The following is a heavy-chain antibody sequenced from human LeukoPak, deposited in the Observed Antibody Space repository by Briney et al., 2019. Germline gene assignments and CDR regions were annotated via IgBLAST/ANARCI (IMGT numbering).Heavy chain of an antibody. CDR2: ISYDVNSK. Sequence: PGGSLRLSCAASGFTFSSFGIHWVRQAPGKGLDWVAVISYDVNSKYYADSVKGRFTVSRDNSQNTGYLQMNSLRVEETALYYCAKDNNGSFDYWGQGTLVTVSS. D-gene: IGHD1/OR15-1a*01. CDR1: GFTFSSFG. CDR3: AKDNNGSFDY. V-gene: IGHV3-30*18. J-gene: IGHJ4*02.